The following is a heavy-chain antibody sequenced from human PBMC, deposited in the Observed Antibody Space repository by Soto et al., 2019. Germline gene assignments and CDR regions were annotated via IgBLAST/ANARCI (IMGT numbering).Heavy chain of an antibody. CDR2: ISTSSSHI. CDR1: GFTFKSYS. D-gene: IGHD6-13*01. Sequence: GGSPRLSCAASGFTFKSYSMNWVRQAPGKGLEWVSSISTSSSHIYYADSVKGRFTISRDNAKNSLHLQMNSLRAEDTAVYYCARDGAAAPLYQYNGLDVWGQGTTVTVSS. J-gene: IGHJ6*02. CDR3: ARDGAAAPLYQYNGLDV. V-gene: IGHV3-21*01.